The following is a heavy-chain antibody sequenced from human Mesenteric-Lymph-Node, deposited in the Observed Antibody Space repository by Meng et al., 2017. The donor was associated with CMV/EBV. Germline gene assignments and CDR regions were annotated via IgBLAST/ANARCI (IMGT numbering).Heavy chain of an antibody. CDR1: GFTFSDYY. CDR3: AKDWVGCSRTTCYVPFDY. Sequence: GESLKISCAASGFTFSDYYMSWISQAPGKGLEWVSDNSSSGSTIYYADSVKGRFTISRDNSKNTLYLQMNSLRAEDTAVYYCAKDWVGCSRTTCYVPFDYWGQGTLVTVSS. D-gene: IGHD2-2*01. J-gene: IGHJ4*02. CDR2: NSSSGSTI. V-gene: IGHV3-11*04.